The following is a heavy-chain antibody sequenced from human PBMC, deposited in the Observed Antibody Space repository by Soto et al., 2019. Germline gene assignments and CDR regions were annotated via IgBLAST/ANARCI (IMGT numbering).Heavy chain of an antibody. CDR3: ASTTADYYYYGMDV. Sequence: GSLRLSCAASGFTFSSCSMNWVRQAPGKGLEWVSYISSSSSTIYYADSVKGRFTISRDNAKNSLYLQMNSLRDEDTAVYYCASTTADYYYYGMDVWGQGTTVTVSS. D-gene: IGHD4-17*01. CDR1: GFTFSSCS. CDR2: ISSSSSTI. V-gene: IGHV3-48*02. J-gene: IGHJ6*02.